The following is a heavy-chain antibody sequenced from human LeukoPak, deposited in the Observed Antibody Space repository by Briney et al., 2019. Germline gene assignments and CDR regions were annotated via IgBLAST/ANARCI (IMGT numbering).Heavy chain of an antibody. Sequence: SETLSLTCTVSGGSISSYYWIWIRQPAGKGLEWIGRIYTSGSTNYNPSLKSRVTMSVDTSKNQFSLKLSSVTAADTAVYYCARDNLQLLEHYYYYYMDVWGKGTTVTVSS. CDR1: GGSISSYY. J-gene: IGHJ6*03. CDR2: IYTSGST. V-gene: IGHV4-4*07. D-gene: IGHD1-1*01. CDR3: ARDNLQLLEHYYYYYMDV.